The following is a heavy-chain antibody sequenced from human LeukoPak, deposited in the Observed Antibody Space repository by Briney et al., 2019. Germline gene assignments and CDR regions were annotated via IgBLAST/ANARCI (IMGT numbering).Heavy chain of an antibody. V-gene: IGHV3-30-3*01. J-gene: IGHJ4*02. CDR2: ISYDGSNK. Sequence: GGSLRLSCAASGFTSSSYAMHWVRQAPGKGLEWVAVISYDGSNKYYADSVKGRFTISRDNSKNTLYLQMNSLRAEDTAVYYCARERADTAMVTRRVFDYWGQGTLVTVSS. D-gene: IGHD5-18*01. CDR1: GFTSSSYA. CDR3: ARERADTAMVTRRVFDY.